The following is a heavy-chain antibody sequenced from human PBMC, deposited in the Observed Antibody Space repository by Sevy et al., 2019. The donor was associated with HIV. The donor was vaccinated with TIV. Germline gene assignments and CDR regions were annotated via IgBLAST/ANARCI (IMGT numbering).Heavy chain of an antibody. D-gene: IGHD1-26*01. Sequence: GGSLRLSCATFGFKFRNSWMAWVRLTPGKGLEFLAARKQDGYETYYVDSVKGRFTISRDNAKNSLHLQMNSLRAEDTAMYFSVRDKEEGASVLDYWGQGTPVTVSS. CDR3: VRDKEEGASVLDY. J-gene: IGHJ4*02. CDR1: GFKFRNSW. V-gene: IGHV3-7*03. CDR2: RKQDGYET.